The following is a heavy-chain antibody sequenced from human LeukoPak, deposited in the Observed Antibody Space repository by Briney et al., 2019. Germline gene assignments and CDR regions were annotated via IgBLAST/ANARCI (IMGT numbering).Heavy chain of an antibody. Sequence: SETLSLTCTVSGGSISSYYWSWIRQPPGKGLEWIGYIYYSGSTNHNPSLKSRVTISVDTSKNQFSLKLSSVTAADTAVYYCAREVSYGYGVDYRGQGTLVTVSS. J-gene: IGHJ4*02. CDR2: IYYSGST. CDR1: GGSISSYY. V-gene: IGHV4-59*01. D-gene: IGHD5-18*01. CDR3: AREVSYGYGVDY.